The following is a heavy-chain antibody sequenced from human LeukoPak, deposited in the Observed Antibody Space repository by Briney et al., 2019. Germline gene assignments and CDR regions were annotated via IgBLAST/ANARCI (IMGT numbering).Heavy chain of an antibody. D-gene: IGHD1-26*01. CDR3: ARSPGELSTIRAGAFDI. CDR1: GFTFSSYA. Sequence: PGRSLRLSCAASGFTFSSYAIHWVRQAPGKGLEWVAVISYDGSNKYYADSVKGRFTISRDNSKNTLYLQMNSLRAEDTAVYYCARSPGELSTIRAGAFDIWGQGTMVTVSS. J-gene: IGHJ3*02. CDR2: ISYDGSNK. V-gene: IGHV3-30-3*01.